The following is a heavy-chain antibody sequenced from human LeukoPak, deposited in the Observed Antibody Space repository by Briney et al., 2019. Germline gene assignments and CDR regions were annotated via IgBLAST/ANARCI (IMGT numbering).Heavy chain of an antibody. J-gene: IGHJ4*02. V-gene: IGHV3-7*01. Sequence: GGSLRLSCAASGFTPSSYWMSWVRQAPGKGLEWVANIKQDGSEKYYVDSVKGRFTISRDNAKNSLYLQMDSLRAEDTAVYYCARAVQYYDFWSGYLGGYYFDYWGQGTLVTVSS. CDR1: GFTPSSYW. CDR3: ARAVQYYDFWSGYLGGYYFDY. D-gene: IGHD3-3*01. CDR2: IKQDGSEK.